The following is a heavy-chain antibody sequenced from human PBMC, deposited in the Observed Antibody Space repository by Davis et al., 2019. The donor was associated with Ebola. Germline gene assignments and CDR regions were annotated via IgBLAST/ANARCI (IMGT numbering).Heavy chain of an antibody. CDR3: ARRRSYFDY. Sequence: MPSETLSPTCTLSGGSISSYYWSWIRQPPGKGLEWFGYSYYSGSTNYNPSLKSRVTISVDTSKNQFSLKLSSVTAADTAVYYCARRRSYFDYWGQGTLVTVSS. V-gene: IGHV4-59*08. D-gene: IGHD4-17*01. J-gene: IGHJ4*02. CDR1: GGSISSYY. CDR2: SYYSGST.